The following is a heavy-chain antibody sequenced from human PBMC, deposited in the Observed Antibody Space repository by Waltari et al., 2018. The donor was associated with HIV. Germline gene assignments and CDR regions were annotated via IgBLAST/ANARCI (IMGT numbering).Heavy chain of an antibody. CDR3: ARSTVAGPFDY. CDR2: ISAYNGNT. CDR1: VYTFPSYG. J-gene: IGHJ4*02. D-gene: IGHD6-19*01. Sequence: QVQLVQSGAEVKNPGAPVKFSCKPSVYTFPSYGISWVRQAPGQGLEWMGWISAYNGNTNYAQKLQGRVTMTTDTSTSTAYMELRSLRSDDTAVYYCARSTVAGPFDYWGQGTLVTVSS. V-gene: IGHV1-18*01.